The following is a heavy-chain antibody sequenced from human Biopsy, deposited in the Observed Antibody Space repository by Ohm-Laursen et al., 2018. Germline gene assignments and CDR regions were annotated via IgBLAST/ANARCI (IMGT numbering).Heavy chain of an antibody. V-gene: IGHV1-69*13. CDR1: GGTFTMFP. CDR2: ILLFYGTT. Sequence: SVKVSCTASGGTFTMFPISWVRQAPGQGLEWMGAILLFYGTTTFAQKFQGRVTLTADGSTSTAYMELSSLRSEETGVYYCASSDGRSGFDYGGQGTLVTVSS. CDR3: ASSDGRSGFDY. D-gene: IGHD3-10*01. J-gene: IGHJ4*02.